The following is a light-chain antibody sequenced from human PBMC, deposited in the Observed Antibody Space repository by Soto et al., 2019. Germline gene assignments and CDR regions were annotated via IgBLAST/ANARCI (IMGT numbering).Light chain of an antibody. CDR1: QSISSK. Sequence: EIVMTQSPATLSVSPGEGATLSCRASQSISSKLAWYQQKPGQAPRLLIYGASTRATGVPARFSGSGSGTEFNLTNSSLQSEDLAVYYCQHYNDWRWTFGQGTKVEIK. V-gene: IGKV3-15*01. CDR2: GAS. J-gene: IGKJ1*01. CDR3: QHYNDWRWT.